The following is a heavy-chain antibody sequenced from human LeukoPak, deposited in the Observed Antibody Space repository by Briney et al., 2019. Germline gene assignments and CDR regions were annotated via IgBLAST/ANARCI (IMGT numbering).Heavy chain of an antibody. J-gene: IGHJ6*03. V-gene: IGHV1-8*03. D-gene: IGHD2-2*01. CDR2: MNPNSGNT. CDR1: GYTFTSYD. Sequence: ASVKVSCKASGYTFTSYDINWVRQAPGQGLEWMGWMNPNSGNTVYAQKFQGRVTITRNTSISTAYMELSSLRSEDTAVYYCARATYCSSTSCQHYYYYMDVWGKGTTVTVSS. CDR3: ARATYCSSTSCQHYYYYMDV.